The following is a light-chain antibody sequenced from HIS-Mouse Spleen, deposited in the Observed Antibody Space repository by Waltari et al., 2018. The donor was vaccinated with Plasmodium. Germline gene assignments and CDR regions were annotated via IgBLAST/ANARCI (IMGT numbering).Light chain of an antibody. CDR3: QQYGSSPIT. V-gene: IGKV3-20*01. CDR1: QSVSSSY. J-gene: IGKJ5*01. CDR2: VAS. Sequence: EIVLTQSPGTLSLSPGERATLSCRASQSVSSSYLAWYQQKPGPAPRLLILVASSRATGIPDRFSGSGSGTDFTLTISRLEPEDFAVYYCQQYGSSPITFGQGTRLEIK.